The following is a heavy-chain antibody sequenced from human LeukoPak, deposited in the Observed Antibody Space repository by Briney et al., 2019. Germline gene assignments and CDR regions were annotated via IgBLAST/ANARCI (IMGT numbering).Heavy chain of an antibody. Sequence: SVXXXCXASGGTFSSYAXSWVRQAPGQXXXXXXRIIPILGIANYAQKFQGRVTITADKSTSTAYMELSSLRSEDTAVYYCARDPNDILTGYYFSWGQGTLVTVSS. CDR3: ARDPNDILTGYYFS. CDR2: IIPILGIA. J-gene: IGHJ4*02. V-gene: IGHV1-69*04. D-gene: IGHD3-9*01. CDR1: GGTFSSYA.